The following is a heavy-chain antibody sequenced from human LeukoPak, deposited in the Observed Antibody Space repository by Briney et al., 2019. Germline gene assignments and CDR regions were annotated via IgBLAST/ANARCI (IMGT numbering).Heavy chain of an antibody. CDR1: GFTVSSNY. V-gene: IGHV3-53*01. D-gene: IGHD3-22*01. CDR2: IYSGGST. J-gene: IGHJ3*02. Sequence: GGSLRLSCAASGFTVSSNYMSWVRQAPGKGLERVSVIYSGGSTYYADSVKGRFTISRDNSKNTLYLQMNSLRAEDTAVYYCARDPYYYDSSGYYDAFDIWGQGTMVTVSS. CDR3: ARDPYYYDSSGYYDAFDI.